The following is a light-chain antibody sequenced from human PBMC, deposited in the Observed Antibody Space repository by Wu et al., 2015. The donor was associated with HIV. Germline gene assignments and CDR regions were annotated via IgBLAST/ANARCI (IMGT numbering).Light chain of an antibody. CDR1: QDIFTY. J-gene: IGKJ5*01. Sequence: SASIGDRVNITCRASQDIFTYLAWYQQTPGKAPRVLIYDASTLQRGVSSRFSGSGSGTDFTLTISGLQREDFAIYFCQQLNSFPLTFGQGPRLEI. CDR3: QQLNSFPLT. CDR2: DAS. V-gene: IGKV1-9*01.